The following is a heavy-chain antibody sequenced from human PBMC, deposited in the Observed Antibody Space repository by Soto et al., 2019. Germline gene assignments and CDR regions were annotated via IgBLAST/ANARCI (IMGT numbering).Heavy chain of an antibody. CDR1: GGSISRGDYY. CDR3: ARGSYYYDSSGYYQY. J-gene: IGHJ4*02. V-gene: IGHV4-30-4*01. Sequence: PSETLSLTCAVSGGSISRGDYYWCWIRQPPGKGLEWIGYIYYSGSTYYNPSLKSRVTISVDTSKNQFSLKLSSVTAADTAVYYCARGSYYYDSSGYYQYWGQGSLVPVSS. CDR2: IYYSGST. D-gene: IGHD3-22*01.